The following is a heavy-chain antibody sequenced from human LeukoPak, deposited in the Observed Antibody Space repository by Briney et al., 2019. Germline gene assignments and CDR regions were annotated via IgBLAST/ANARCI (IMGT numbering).Heavy chain of an antibody. D-gene: IGHD2-21*01. CDR1: GFSSGNYA. Sequence: PGGSLRLSCVASGFSSGNYAMSWVRQAPGKGLQWVSQISGTGGATWYAGFARDRFTISRDNSKKTLYLQMSGLRVEDTAMYYCVKDPRDTYGTNWFVSWGQGTLLIVSS. J-gene: IGHJ5*01. CDR2: ISGTGGAT. V-gene: IGHV3-23*01. CDR3: VKDPRDTYGTNWFVS.